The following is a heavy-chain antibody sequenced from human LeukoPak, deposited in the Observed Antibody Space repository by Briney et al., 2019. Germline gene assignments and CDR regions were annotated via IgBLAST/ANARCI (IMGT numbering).Heavy chain of an antibody. CDR2: ISGSGGNT. D-gene: IGHD1-26*01. Sequence: GGSLRLSCAASGFTFSSYAMSWVRQAPGKGLEWVSAISGSGGNTYYADSVKGRFTISRDNSKNTLYLQMNSLRAEDTAVYYCAKDRSGSYYGFDYWGQETLVTVSS. J-gene: IGHJ4*02. CDR3: AKDRSGSYYGFDY. V-gene: IGHV3-23*01. CDR1: GFTFSSYA.